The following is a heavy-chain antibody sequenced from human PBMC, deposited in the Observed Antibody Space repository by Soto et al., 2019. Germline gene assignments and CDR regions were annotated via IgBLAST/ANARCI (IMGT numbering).Heavy chain of an antibody. J-gene: IGHJ4*02. CDR3: ARSRYTGPYSGMFLDY. CDR1: GFTVSSSY. CDR2: LYTGTDT. Sequence: GGSLRLSCAASGFTVSSSYQTWVRQAPGKGLEWVAILYTGTDTVYADSVKGRFTISRDSSKNTLYLQMHSLRAEDTAMYFCARSRYTGPYSGMFLDYWGQGSLVTVS. V-gene: IGHV3-53*01. D-gene: IGHD2-15*01.